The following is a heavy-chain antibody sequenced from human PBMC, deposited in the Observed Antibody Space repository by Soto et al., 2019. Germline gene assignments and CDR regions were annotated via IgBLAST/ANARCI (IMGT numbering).Heavy chain of an antibody. CDR3: ARSIAVAGYYFDY. V-gene: IGHV1-18*01. CDR2: ISVYSGNT. Sequence: ASVKVSCKTSGYTFTSYDINWVRQAPGQGLQWMGWISVYSGNTNYSQNLQGRVTMTTDTSTSTVYMDLRSLRSDDTAVYYCARSIAVAGYYFDYWGQGTLVTVSS. D-gene: IGHD6-19*01. CDR1: GYTFTSYD. J-gene: IGHJ4*02.